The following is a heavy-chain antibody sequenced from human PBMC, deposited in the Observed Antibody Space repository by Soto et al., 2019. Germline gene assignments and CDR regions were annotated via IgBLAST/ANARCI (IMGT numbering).Heavy chain of an antibody. CDR3: AISISGWYLSHYYGMDV. D-gene: IGHD6-19*01. CDR1: GFTFSNYE. J-gene: IGHJ6*02. V-gene: IGHV3-48*03. CDR2: ISSSGGTI. Sequence: GGALRLSCAASGFTFSNYEMNWVRQAPGKGLEWVSYISSSGGTIYYADSVKGRFTISRDNAKNSLYLQMNSLRAEDTAVYYCAISISGWYLSHYYGMDVWGQRTTVIVSS.